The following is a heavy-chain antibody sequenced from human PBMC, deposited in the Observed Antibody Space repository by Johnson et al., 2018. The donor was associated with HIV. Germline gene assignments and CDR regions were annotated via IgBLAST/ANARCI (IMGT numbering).Heavy chain of an antibody. V-gene: IGHV3-53*01. CDR2: IYSGGST. J-gene: IGHJ3*02. Sequence: VQLVESGGGVVQPGGSLRLSCAASGFTVSSNYMSWVRQAPGKGLEWVSVIYSGGSTYYADSVKGRFTISRDNSKNTLYLQMNSLRAEDTAVYYCLFGGYSYGLAFDIWGQGTMVTVSS. CDR1: GFTVSSNY. D-gene: IGHD5-18*01. CDR3: LFGGYSYGLAFDI.